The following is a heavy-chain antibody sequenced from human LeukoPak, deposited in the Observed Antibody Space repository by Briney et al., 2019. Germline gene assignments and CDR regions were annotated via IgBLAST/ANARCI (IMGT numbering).Heavy chain of an antibody. V-gene: IGHV4-34*01. CDR1: GGSFSGYY. J-gene: IGHJ3*02. CDR3: ARGDVDPYVFDI. CDR2: INHSGST. Sequence: SETLSFTCAVYGGSFSGYYWSWIRQPPGKGLEWIGEINHSGSTNYNPSLKSRVAISVDTSKNQFSLKVKSVIAADTAVYYCARGDVDPYVFDIWGQGTMVTVSS. D-gene: IGHD3-10*02.